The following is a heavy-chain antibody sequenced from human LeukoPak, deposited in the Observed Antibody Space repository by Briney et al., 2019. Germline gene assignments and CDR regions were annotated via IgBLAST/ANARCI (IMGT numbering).Heavy chain of an antibody. CDR1: GGSFRGYY. D-gene: IGHD6-13*01. V-gene: IGHV4-34*01. CDR2: INHSGST. CDR3: ARARIAAADGAFDI. J-gene: IGHJ3*02. Sequence: SETLSLTCAVYGGSFRGYYWSWIRQPPGKGLEWIGEINHSGSTNYNPSLKSRVTISVDTSKNQFSLKLSSVTAADTAVYYCARARIAAADGAFDIWGQGTMVTVSS.